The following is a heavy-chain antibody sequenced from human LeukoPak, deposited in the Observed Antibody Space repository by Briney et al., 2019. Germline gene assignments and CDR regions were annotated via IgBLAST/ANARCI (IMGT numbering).Heavy chain of an antibody. V-gene: IGHV1-2*02. D-gene: IGHD7-27*01. J-gene: IGHJ4*02. CDR1: GYTFTGYY. CDR2: INPNTGAT. CDR3: ARDQTGDGFDC. Sequence: GASVKVSCKASGYTFTGYYMNWVRQAPGQGLEWMGWINPNTGATNYAQKFQGRVTMTRDTSISTAYMELSRLRSDDTAVYYCARDQTGDGFDCWGQGTPVTVFS.